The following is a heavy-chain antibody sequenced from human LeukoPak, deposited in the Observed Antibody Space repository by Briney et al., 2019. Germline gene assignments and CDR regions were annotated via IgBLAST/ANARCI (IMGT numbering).Heavy chain of an antibody. CDR2: IYWDDDK. Sequence: SGPTLVNPTQTLTLTCTFSGFSLSTSGVGVGWIRQPPGKALEWLALIYWDDDKRYSPSLKSRLTITKDTSKNQVVLTMTNMDPVDTATYYCAHRSQPYYYGSGHNWFDPWGQGTLVTVSS. CDR3: AHRSQPYYYGSGHNWFDP. CDR1: GFSLSTSGVG. V-gene: IGHV2-5*02. J-gene: IGHJ5*02. D-gene: IGHD3-10*01.